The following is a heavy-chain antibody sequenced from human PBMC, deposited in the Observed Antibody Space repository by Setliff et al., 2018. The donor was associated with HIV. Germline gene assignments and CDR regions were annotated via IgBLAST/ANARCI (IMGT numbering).Heavy chain of an antibody. CDR1: GGSISSGSYY. V-gene: IGHV4-61*09. CDR3: AAFLVSPVTTQDY. J-gene: IGHJ4*02. CDR2: IYTSGST. D-gene: IGHD4-17*01. Sequence: SETLSLTCTVSGGSISSGSYYWSWIRQPAGKGLEWIGHIYTSGSTNYNPSLKSRATISVDTSKNQFSLKLSSVTAADTAMYYCAAFLVSPVTTQDYWGQGTPVTVSS.